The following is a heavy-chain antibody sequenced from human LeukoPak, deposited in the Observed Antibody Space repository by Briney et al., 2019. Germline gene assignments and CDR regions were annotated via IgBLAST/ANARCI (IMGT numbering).Heavy chain of an antibody. CDR3: ARGRLVVVPAATPYYYYYYMDV. D-gene: IGHD2-2*01. CDR2: INPSGGST. CDR1: GYTFTSYY. Sequence: ASVKVSCKASGYTFTSYYMHWVRQAPGQELEWMGIINPSGGSTNYAQKFQGRVTITTDESTSTAYMELSSLRSEDTAVYYCARGRLVVVPAATPYYYYYYMDVWGKGTTVTVSS. J-gene: IGHJ6*03. V-gene: IGHV1-46*01.